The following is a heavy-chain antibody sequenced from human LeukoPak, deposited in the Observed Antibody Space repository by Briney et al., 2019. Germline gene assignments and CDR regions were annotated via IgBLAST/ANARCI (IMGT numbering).Heavy chain of an antibody. Sequence: GGSLRLSCAASGFIFSSYSMNWVRQAPGKGLEWVSSISSSSSYIYYADSVKGRFTISRDNAKNSLYLQMNSLRAEDTAVYYCARDSSGYYSYYYYYGMDVWGQGTTVTVSS. CDR3: ARDSSGYYSYYYYYGMDV. CDR1: GFIFSSYS. D-gene: IGHD3-22*01. J-gene: IGHJ6*02. CDR2: ISSSSSYI. V-gene: IGHV3-21*01.